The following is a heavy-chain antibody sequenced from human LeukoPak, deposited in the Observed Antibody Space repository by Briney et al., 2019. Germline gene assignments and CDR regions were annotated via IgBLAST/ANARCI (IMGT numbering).Heavy chain of an antibody. Sequence: PGGSLRLSCAASGFTFSSYEMNWVRQAPGKGLEWVSGISGSGTNTYYADSVKGRFTISRDNSKNTLYLQMNSLRAEDTAVYYCAKARGIRYYYGMDVWGQGTTVTVSS. CDR1: GFTFSSYE. D-gene: IGHD1-26*01. V-gene: IGHV3-23*01. J-gene: IGHJ6*02. CDR2: ISGSGTNT. CDR3: AKARGIRYYYGMDV.